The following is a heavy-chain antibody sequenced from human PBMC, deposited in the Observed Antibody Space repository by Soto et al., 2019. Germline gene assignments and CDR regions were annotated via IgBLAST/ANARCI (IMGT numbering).Heavy chain of an antibody. CDR3: TTDIAAAGTLYYYYNMDV. Sequence: GGSLRLSCAASGFTFSNAWMSWVRQAPGKGLEWVGRIKSKTDGGTTDYAAPVKGRFTISRDDSKNTLYLQMNSLKTEDTAVYYCTTDIAAAGTLYYYYNMDVWGKGTTVTVSS. V-gene: IGHV3-15*01. CDR2: IKSKTDGGTT. D-gene: IGHD6-13*01. J-gene: IGHJ6*03. CDR1: GFTFSNAW.